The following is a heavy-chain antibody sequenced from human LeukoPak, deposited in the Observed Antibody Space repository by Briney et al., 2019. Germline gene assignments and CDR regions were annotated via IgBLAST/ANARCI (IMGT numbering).Heavy chain of an antibody. V-gene: IGHV1-46*01. J-gene: IGHJ1*01. CDR1: GYTFTSYY. D-gene: IGHD3-22*01. Sequence: ASVKVSCKASGYTFTSYYMHWVRQAPGQGLEWMGMINPSGGSTSYAQKFQGRVTMTRDTSTSTVYMELSSLRSEDTAVYYCARADNYYDSSGYSILYFQHWGQGTLVTVSS. CDR2: INPSGGST. CDR3: ARADNYYDSSGYSILYFQH.